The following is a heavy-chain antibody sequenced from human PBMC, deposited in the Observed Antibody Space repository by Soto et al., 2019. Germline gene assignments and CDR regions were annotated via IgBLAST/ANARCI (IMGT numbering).Heavy chain of an antibody. Sequence: QVQLLQSGAEVKKPGASVKVSCKASGYTFTSYGSSWVRHAPVQGLEWIGWISAYNGNTNYAQKLQGRVTMTTDTSTSTAYMELRSLRSDDTAVYYCARDQDEGGVQGYWGQGTLVTVSS. CDR3: ARDQDEGGVQGY. CDR1: GYTFTSYG. J-gene: IGHJ4*02. V-gene: IGHV1-18*01. CDR2: ISAYNGNT. D-gene: IGHD2-8*01.